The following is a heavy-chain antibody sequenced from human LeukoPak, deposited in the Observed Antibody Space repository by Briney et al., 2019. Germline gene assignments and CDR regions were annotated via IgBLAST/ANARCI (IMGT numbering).Heavy chain of an antibody. D-gene: IGHD5-18*01. CDR3: ARGRGYSYGSPFDY. CDR2: INHSGST. CDR1: GYSISSGYY. V-gene: IGHV4-38-2*01. Sequence: SETLSLTCAVSGYSISSGYYWGWIRQPPGKGLEWIGEINHSGSTNYNPSLKSRVTISVDTSKNQFSLKLSSVTAADTAVYYCARGRGYSYGSPFDYWGQGTLVTVSS. J-gene: IGHJ4*02.